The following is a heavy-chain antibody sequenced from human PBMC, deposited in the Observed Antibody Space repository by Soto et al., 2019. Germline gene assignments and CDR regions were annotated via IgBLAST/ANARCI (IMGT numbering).Heavy chain of an antibody. CDR2: ISYDGSNK. CDR1: GFIFSSYG. J-gene: IGHJ6*01. Sequence: QVQLVESGGGVVQPGRSLRLSCAGSGFIFSSYGMYWVRQAPGKGLEWVAVISYDGSNKYYADSVKGRFTISRDNSNSALYVQMNSLTGEDTAVYYCARTRSAWSDFHYYSLDVW. V-gene: IGHV3-30*03. D-gene: IGHD1-26*01. CDR3: ARTRSAWSDFHYYSLDV.